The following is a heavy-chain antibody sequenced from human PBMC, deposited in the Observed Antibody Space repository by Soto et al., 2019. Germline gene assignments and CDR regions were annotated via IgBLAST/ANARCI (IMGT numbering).Heavy chain of an antibody. CDR2: ISSSGSTI. CDR3: SAGIAAAGTKGGGMDV. CDR1: GFTFSGYS. V-gene: IGHV3-48*04. D-gene: IGHD6-13*01. J-gene: IGHJ6*02. Sequence: EVHLVESGGGLVQWGGSLRLSCAASGFTFSGYSVNWVRQAPGKGLEWVSYISSSGSTIYYADSVKGRFTISRDNAKNSLYLQMNSLRAEDTAVYYCSAGIAAAGTKGGGMDVWGQGTTVTVSS.